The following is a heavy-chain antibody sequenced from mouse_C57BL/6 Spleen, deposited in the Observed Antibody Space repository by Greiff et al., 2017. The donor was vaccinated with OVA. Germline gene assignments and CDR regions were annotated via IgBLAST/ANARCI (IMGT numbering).Heavy chain of an antibody. CDR1: GFTFSDYG. J-gene: IGHJ3*01. Sequence: EVKVVESGGGLVKPGGSLKLSCAASGFTFSDYGMHWVRQAPEKGLEWVAYISSGSSTIYYADTVKGRFTISINNAKNTLFLQMTSLRSEDTAMYYCATNYYGSSPQAYWGQGTLVTVSA. D-gene: IGHD1-1*01. CDR3: ATNYYGSSPQAY. CDR2: ISSGSSTI. V-gene: IGHV5-17*01.